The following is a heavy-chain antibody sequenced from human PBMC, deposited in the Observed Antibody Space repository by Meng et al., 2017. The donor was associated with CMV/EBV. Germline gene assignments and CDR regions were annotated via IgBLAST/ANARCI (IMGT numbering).Heavy chain of an antibody. V-gene: IGHV3-30*02. D-gene: IGHD3-3*01. J-gene: IGHJ4*02. Sequence: GEGAVQPGGSFGLSWAASVLTFISVGMHWVLKAPGKGLEWVAFIRYDGSNKYYADSVKGRFTISRDNSKNTLYLQMNSLRAEDTAVYYCAKQGYDFWSGSFDYWGQGTLVTVSS. CDR3: AKQGYDFWSGSFDY. CDR2: IRYDGSNK. CDR1: VLTFISVG.